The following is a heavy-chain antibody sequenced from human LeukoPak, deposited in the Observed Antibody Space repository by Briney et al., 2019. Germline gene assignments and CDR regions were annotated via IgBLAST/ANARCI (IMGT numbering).Heavy chain of an antibody. V-gene: IGHV4-39*02. J-gene: IGHJ4*02. D-gene: IGHD2-15*01. Sequence: SETLSLTCTVSGGSIRNSSFFWGWVRQSPGKGLEWIASIYYSGSTYYNPSLKSRVTITLDTSKNQFSLTLNSVTAADTAVYYCATEDVVVPIAAQRPIDFWGQGKLVTVSS. CDR2: IYYSGST. CDR3: ATEDVVVPIAAQRPIDF. CDR1: GGSIRNSSFF.